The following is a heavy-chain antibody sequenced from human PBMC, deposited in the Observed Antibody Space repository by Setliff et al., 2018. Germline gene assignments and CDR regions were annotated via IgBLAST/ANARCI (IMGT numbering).Heavy chain of an antibody. D-gene: IGHD2-2*01. J-gene: IGHJ4*02. CDR1: GGSISSGGYY. V-gene: IGHV4-39*07. CDR3: ARAKGYCSSTSCRIYYFDY. Sequence: SETLSLTCTVSGGSISSGGYYWSWIRQPPGKGLEWIGSIYYSGSTYYNPSLKSRVTISVDTSKNQFSLKLSSVTAADTAVYYCARAKGYCSSTSCRIYYFDYWGQGTLVTVSS. CDR2: IYYSGST.